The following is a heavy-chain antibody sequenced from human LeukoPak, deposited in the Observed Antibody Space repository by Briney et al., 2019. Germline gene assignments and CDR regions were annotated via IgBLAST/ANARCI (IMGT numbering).Heavy chain of an antibody. J-gene: IGHJ4*02. CDR1: GYTFTSYG. Sequence: ASVKVSCKASGYTFTSYGISWVRQAPGQGLECMGWISAYNGNTNYAQKLQGRVTMTTDTSTSTVYMELRSLRSDDTAVYYCARADIRAIASSGWYGFDYWGQGTLVTVSS. D-gene: IGHD6-19*01. CDR2: ISAYNGNT. V-gene: IGHV1-18*01. CDR3: ARADIRAIASSGWYGFDY.